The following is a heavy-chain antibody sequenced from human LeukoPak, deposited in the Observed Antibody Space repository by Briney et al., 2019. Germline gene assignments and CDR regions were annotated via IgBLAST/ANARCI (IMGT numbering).Heavy chain of an antibody. J-gene: IGHJ4*02. D-gene: IGHD3-10*01. CDR3: ASLHYEFGEHFDY. Sequence: GRSLRLSCAASGFTFSSYAMHWVRQAPGKGLEWVAVISYDGSSKYYADSVKGRFTISRDNSKNTLYLQMNSLRAEDTAVYYCASLHYEFGEHFDYWGQGTLVTVSS. V-gene: IGHV3-30-3*01. CDR1: GFTFSSYA. CDR2: ISYDGSSK.